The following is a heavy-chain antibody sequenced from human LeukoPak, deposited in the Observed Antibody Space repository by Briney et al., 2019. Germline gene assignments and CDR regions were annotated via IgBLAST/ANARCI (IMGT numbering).Heavy chain of an antibody. CDR2: IEEKGSQI. V-gene: IGHV3-7*05. Sequence: GGSLRLSCAASGXTFSDYWVNWVRQAPGKGLEWVANIEEKGSQIYYVDSVRGRFTISRDNAKNSLYLQMNSLRAEDTAVYYCARNLRLHTPRAFDIWGQGTMVTVSS. CDR1: GXTFSDYW. D-gene: IGHD5-24*01. J-gene: IGHJ3*02. CDR3: ARNLRLHTPRAFDI.